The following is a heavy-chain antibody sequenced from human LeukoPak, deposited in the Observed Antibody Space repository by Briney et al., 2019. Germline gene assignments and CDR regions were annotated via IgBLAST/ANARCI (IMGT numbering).Heavy chain of an antibody. CDR2: INHSGST. CDR1: GGSSSGYY. V-gene: IGHV4-34*01. Sequence: PSETLSLTCAVYGGSSSGYYWSWIRQPPGKGLEWIGEINHSGSTNYNPSLKSRVTISVDTSKNQFSLKLSSVTAADTAVYYCARSRITFGGVIVEGVTWGQGTLVTVSS. D-gene: IGHD3-16*02. CDR3: ARSRITFGGVIVEGVT. J-gene: IGHJ5*02.